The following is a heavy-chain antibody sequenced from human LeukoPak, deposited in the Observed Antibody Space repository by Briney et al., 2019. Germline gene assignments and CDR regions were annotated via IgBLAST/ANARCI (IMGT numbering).Heavy chain of an antibody. CDR3: AKERTETTAYFDY. J-gene: IGHJ4*02. Sequence: HTGGSLRLSCAASGFTVSSNYMSWVRQAPGKGLEWVSVIYSGGSTYYVDSVKGRFTISRDNSKNTLYLQMNSLRAEDTAVYHCAKERTETTAYFDYWGQGTLVTVSS. D-gene: IGHD4-17*01. V-gene: IGHV3-53*01. CDR2: IYSGGST. CDR1: GFTVSSNY.